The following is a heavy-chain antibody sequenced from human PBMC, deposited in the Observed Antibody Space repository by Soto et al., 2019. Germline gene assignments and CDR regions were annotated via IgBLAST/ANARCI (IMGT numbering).Heavy chain of an antibody. CDR1: GGSISSYY. J-gene: IGHJ6*02. CDR3: ARDKGYYYGMDV. CDR2: IYYSGST. V-gene: IGHV4-59*01. Sequence: QVQLQESGPGLVKPSETLSLTCTVSGGSISSYYWSWIRQPPGKGLEWIGYIYYSGSTNYNPALKRRVTISVDTSKNQFSLKLSSVTAADTAVYYCARDKGYYYGMDVWGQGTTVTVSS.